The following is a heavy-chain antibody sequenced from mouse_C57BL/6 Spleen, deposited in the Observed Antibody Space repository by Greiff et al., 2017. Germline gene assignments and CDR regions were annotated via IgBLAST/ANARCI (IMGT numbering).Heavy chain of an antibody. V-gene: IGHV3-1*01. D-gene: IGHD1-1*01. CDR2: ISYSGST. CDR3: AREGYYGSSLYFDV. CDR1: GYSITSGYD. J-gene: IGHJ1*03. Sequence: EVKLEESGPGMVKPSQSLSLTCTVTGYSITSGYDWHWIRHFPGNKLEWMGYISYSGSTNYNPSLKSRISITHDTSKNHFFLKLNSVTTEDTATYYCAREGYYGSSLYFDVWGTGTTVTVSS.